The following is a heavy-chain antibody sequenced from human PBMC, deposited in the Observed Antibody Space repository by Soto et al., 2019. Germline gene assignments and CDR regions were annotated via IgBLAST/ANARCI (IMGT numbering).Heavy chain of an antibody. J-gene: IGHJ4*02. CDR1: GVTXSKDV. CDR2: ISYDGSNK. CDR3: AKDTAAYSSLDSYYFEY. D-gene: IGHD6-6*01. V-gene: IGHV3-30*18. Sequence: GGAVRLCGAAAGVTXSKDVMHWVRQAPGKGLEWVAVISYDGSNKYYADSVKGRFTISRDNSKNTLYLQMNSLRTEDTAVYYCAKDTAAYSSLDSYYFEYWGQGTQVTVSS.